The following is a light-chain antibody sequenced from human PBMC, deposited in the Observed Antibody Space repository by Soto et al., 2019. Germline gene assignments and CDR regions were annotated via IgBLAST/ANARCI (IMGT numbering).Light chain of an antibody. J-gene: IGLJ1*01. V-gene: IGLV1-47*01. CDR3: AAWDDSLSGRV. CDR1: SSNIGSNY. CDR2: RNN. Sequence: QSVLTQPPSASGTPGQRVTISCSGSSSNIGSNYVYWYQQLPGTAPKLLIYRNNQRPSGVPDRFSGSKSGTSASLAISGLRSEDEADYYCAAWDDSLSGRVFGTGPKVTVL.